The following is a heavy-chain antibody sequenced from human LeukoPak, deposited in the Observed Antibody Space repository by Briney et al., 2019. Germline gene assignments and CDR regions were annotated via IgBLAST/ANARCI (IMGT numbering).Heavy chain of an antibody. J-gene: IGHJ4*02. CDR3: ARDAYCSSTSCYRELED. D-gene: IGHD2-2*02. CDR2: IIPIFGTA. Sequence: ASVKVSCKASGGTFSSYAISWVRQAPGQGLEWMGGIIPIFGTANYAQKFQGRVTITADESTSTAYMELSSLRSEDTAVYYCARDAYCSSTSCYRELEDWGQGTLVTVSS. CDR1: GGTFSSYA. V-gene: IGHV1-69*13.